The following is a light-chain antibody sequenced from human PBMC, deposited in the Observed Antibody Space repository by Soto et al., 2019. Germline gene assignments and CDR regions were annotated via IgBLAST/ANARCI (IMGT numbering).Light chain of an antibody. J-gene: IGLJ1*01. CDR2: ENN. V-gene: IGLV1-40*01. Sequence: QSVLTQPPSVSEAPGQRVTISCTGSSSNIGAGYEAHWYQQVPGTAPKLLIYENNNRPSGVPDRFSGSKSGTSASLAITGLRAEDEAEYYCQSYDSSLSGYVFGTGTKVTV. CDR1: SSNIGAGYE. CDR3: QSYDSSLSGYV.